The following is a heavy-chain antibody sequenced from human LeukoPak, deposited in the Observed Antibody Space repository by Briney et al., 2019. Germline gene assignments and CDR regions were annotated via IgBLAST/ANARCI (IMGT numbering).Heavy chain of an antibody. Sequence: GESLKISCKGSGYRFTSYWIGWVRQVPGTGLEWMGVIYPGDSETRYSPSFQGQVTISADKSINTAYLQWSSLKASDTAIYYCATTSRYFDHWGQGTLVTVSS. CDR2: IYPGDSET. CDR1: GYRFTSYW. CDR3: ATTSRYFDH. V-gene: IGHV5-51*01. J-gene: IGHJ4*02.